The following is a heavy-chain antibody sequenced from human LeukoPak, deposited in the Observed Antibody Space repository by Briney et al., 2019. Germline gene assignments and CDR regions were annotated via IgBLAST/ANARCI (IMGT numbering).Heavy chain of an antibody. CDR3: ARRYYYGSGTYYVEY. CDR2: MNPSSGNT. CDR1: GGTFSSYA. D-gene: IGHD3-10*01. J-gene: IGHJ4*02. Sequence: ASVKVSCKASGGTFSSYAISWVRQATGQGLEWMGWMNPSSGNTGYARKFQGRITITRNTAISTAYMELSSLRSEDTAVYYCARRYYYGSGTYYVEYWGQGTPVTVSS. V-gene: IGHV1-8*03.